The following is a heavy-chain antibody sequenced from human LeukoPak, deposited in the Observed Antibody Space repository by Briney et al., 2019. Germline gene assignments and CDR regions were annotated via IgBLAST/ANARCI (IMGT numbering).Heavy chain of an antibody. CDR3: ARVQQPSGIQGYYYGMDV. CDR1: GFTFSIYE. V-gene: IGHV3-48*03. D-gene: IGHD6-13*01. J-gene: IGHJ6*02. Sequence: PGGSMSLSCAASGFTFSIYEMRWDRQPQGKVLEWVAYISSFGSTTYSANSVKGRFTISRDNAKHSLYLQMNSLRAEDTAVYYCARVQQPSGIQGYYYGMDVWGQGTTVTVSS. CDR2: ISSFGSTT.